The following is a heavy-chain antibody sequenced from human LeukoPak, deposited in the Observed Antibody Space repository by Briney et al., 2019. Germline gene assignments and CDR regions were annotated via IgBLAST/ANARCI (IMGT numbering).Heavy chain of an antibody. CDR1: GYTFTGYY. J-gene: IGHJ4*02. D-gene: IGHD3-16*02. Sequence: ASVKVSCKASGYTFTGYYMHWVRQAPGQGLEWMGWINPNSGGTNYAQKFQGWVTMTRDTSISTAYMELSRLRSDDTAVYYCAKPRLRLGELSFYYFDYWGQGTLVTVSS. V-gene: IGHV1-2*04. CDR2: INPNSGGT. CDR3: AKPRLRLGELSFYYFDY.